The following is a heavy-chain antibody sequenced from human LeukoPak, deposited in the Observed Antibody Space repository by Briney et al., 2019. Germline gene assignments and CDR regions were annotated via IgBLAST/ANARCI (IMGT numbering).Heavy chain of an antibody. J-gene: IGHJ4*02. CDR1: GGSISSYS. D-gene: IGHD3-10*01. CDR2: IYHSGST. CDR3: AGQDAVVRGVGVDY. V-gene: IGHV4-30-2*01. Sequence: SETLSLTCTVSGGSISSYSWSWIRQPPGKGLEWIGYIYHSGSTYYNPSLKSRVTISVDRSKNQFSLKLSSVTAADTAVYYCAGQDAVVRGVGVDYWGQGTLVTVSS.